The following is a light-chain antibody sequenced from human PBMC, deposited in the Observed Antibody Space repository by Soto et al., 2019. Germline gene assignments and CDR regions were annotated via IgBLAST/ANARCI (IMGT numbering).Light chain of an antibody. J-gene: IGLJ1*01. Sequence: QTASVSGSPGQSITISCTGTSSDVGGYNYVSWYQQHPGKAPKLMIYDVSNRPSGVSNRFSGSKSGNTASLTISGLQAEDEADYYCSSYTSSSTRVFGTGTKVTVL. CDR3: SSYTSSSTRV. V-gene: IGLV2-14*01. CDR1: SSDVGGYNY. CDR2: DVS.